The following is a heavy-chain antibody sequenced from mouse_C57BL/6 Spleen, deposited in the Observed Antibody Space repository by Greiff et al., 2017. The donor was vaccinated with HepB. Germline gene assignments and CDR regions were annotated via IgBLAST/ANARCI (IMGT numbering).Heavy chain of an antibody. CDR1: GYTFTDYY. D-gene: IGHD1-1*01. V-gene: IGHV1-26*01. Sequence: EVQLQQSGPELVKPGASVKISCKASGYTFTDYYMNWVKQSHGKSLEWIGDINPNNGGTSYNQKFKGKATLTVDKSSSTAYMELRSLTSEDSAVYYCAIFTTVVATDAMDYWGQGTSVTVSS. J-gene: IGHJ4*01. CDR3: AIFTTVVATDAMDY. CDR2: INPNNGGT.